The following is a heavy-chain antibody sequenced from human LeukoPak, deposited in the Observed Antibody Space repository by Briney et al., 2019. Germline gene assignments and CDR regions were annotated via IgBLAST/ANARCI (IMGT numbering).Heavy chain of an antibody. CDR3: AKGLNSGYDYGIDY. V-gene: IGHV3-9*01. Sequence: GGSLRLSCAASGFTFDDYAMHWVRQAPGKGLEWVSGISWNSGSIGYADSVKGQFTISRDNAKNSLYLQMNSLRAEDTALYYCAKGLNSGYDYGIDYWGQGTLVTVSS. CDR1: GFTFDDYA. CDR2: ISWNSGSI. J-gene: IGHJ4*02. D-gene: IGHD5-12*01.